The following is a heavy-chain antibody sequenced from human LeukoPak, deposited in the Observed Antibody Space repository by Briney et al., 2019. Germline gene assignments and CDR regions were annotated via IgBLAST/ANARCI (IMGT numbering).Heavy chain of an antibody. J-gene: IGHJ4*02. CDR2: INHSGST. Sequence: SETLSLTCAVYGVSFSGYYWSWIRQPPGKGLEWIGEINHSGSTNYNPSLKSRVTISVDTSKNQFSLKLSSVTAADTAVYYCARASMVRGVSLWGQGTLVTVSS. CDR3: ARASMVRGVSL. D-gene: IGHD3-10*01. V-gene: IGHV4-34*01. CDR1: GVSFSGYY.